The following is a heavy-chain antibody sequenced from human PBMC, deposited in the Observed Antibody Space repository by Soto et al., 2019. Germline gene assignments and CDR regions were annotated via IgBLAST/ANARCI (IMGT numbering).Heavy chain of an antibody. CDR1: GGSFSGYY. D-gene: IGHD3-3*01. Sequence: PSETLSLTCAVYGGSFSGYYWSWIRQPPGKGLEWIGEINHSGSTNYNPSLKSRVTISVDTSRNQFSLKLSSVTAADTAVYYCARGGANYDFWSGYSFDYWGQGTMVTVYS. CDR2: INHSGST. CDR3: ARGGANYDFWSGYSFDY. J-gene: IGHJ4*02. V-gene: IGHV4-34*01.